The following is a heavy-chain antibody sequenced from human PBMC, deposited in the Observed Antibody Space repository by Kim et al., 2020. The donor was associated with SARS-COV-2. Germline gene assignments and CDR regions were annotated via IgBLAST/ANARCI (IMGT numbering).Heavy chain of an antibody. J-gene: IGHJ6*02. D-gene: IGHD2-15*01. V-gene: IGHV4-39*01. CDR1: GGSISSSSYY. CDR2: IYYSGST. Sequence: SETLSLTCTVSGGSISSSSYYWGWIRQPPGKGLEWIGSIYYSGSTYYNPSLKSRVTISVDTSKNQFSLKLSSVTAADTAVYYCARHLTPTCFYGMDVWGQGTTVTVSS. CDR3: ARHLTPTCFYGMDV.